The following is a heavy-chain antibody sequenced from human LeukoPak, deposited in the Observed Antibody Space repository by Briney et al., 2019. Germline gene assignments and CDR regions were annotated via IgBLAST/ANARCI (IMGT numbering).Heavy chain of an antibody. CDR3: ARTYYDSSCYYLGLGL. CDR2: MNPNSGNT. Sequence: ASVKVSCKASGYTFTSYDINWVRQATGQGLEWMGWMNPNSGNTGYAQKFQGRVTLTRNTSISTAYMELSSLRSEDTAVYYCARTYYDSSCYYLGLGLRGQGALVTVSS. D-gene: IGHD3-22*01. J-gene: IGHJ4*02. V-gene: IGHV1-8*01. CDR1: GYTFTSYD.